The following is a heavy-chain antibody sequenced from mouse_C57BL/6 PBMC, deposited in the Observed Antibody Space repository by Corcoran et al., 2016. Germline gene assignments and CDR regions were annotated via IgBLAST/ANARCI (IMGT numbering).Heavy chain of an antibody. CDR1: GYTFTDFY. J-gene: IGHJ2*01. CDR3: ARGRGNYYFDY. D-gene: IGHD2-1*01. CDR2: IGPGGVKT. V-gene: IGHV1-77*01. Sequence: QVQLKQSGADLVKPGASVKISCKASGYTFTDFYINWVQQRPGQGLEWIGKIGPGGVKTYFNEKFKAKATLTADKSSSTAHMQLSSLTSEDSAVYFCARGRGNYYFDYWGQGTILTVSS.